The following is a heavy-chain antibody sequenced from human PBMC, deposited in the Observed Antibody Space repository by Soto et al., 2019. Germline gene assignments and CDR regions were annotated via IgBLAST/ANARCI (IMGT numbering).Heavy chain of an antibody. V-gene: IGHV3-23*01. D-gene: IGHD3-3*01. CDR2: VSGRGDNK. Sequence: EVQLLESGGGLVQPGGSLRLSCAASGFTFSTYAMGWVRQAPGKGLEWVSSVSGRGDNKYYADSVKGRFTISRDNSKNTLVLQMNSLRAEDTAVYYCAKVHDDFWSGYGYWGQGTLVTVSS. J-gene: IGHJ4*02. CDR1: GFTFSTYA. CDR3: AKVHDDFWSGYGY.